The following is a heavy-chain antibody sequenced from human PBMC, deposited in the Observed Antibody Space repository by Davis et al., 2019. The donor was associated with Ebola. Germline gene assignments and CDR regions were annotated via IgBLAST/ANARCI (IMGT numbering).Heavy chain of an antibody. CDR3: AKGGFEYSSSSDFDY. CDR1: GFPFSSYA. D-gene: IGHD6-6*01. V-gene: IGHV3-23*01. Sequence: GESLKISCAASGFPFSSYAMSWVRQAPGKGLEWVSAISGSGGSTYYADSVKGRFTIARDNSKNTLYMQMNSLRAEDTAVYYCAKGGFEYSSSSDFDYWSQGTLVTVSS. CDR2: ISGSGGST. J-gene: IGHJ4*02.